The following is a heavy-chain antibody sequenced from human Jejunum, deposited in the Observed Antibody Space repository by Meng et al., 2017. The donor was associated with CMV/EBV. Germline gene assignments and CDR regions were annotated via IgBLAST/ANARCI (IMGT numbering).Heavy chain of an antibody. CDR3: ARGFTNGWQPFDF. Sequence: QDQLLQSWAEVKSPGSSVRLSCKSSGGVFNNYALTWVRQAPGQGLEWMGGIIAVLTTPNYAPKFQGRLTITADASTGTTYMELSSLTSEDTAVYFCARGFTNGWQPFDFWGQGTLVTVSS. CDR2: IIAVLTTP. D-gene: IGHD2-8*01. CDR1: GGVFNNYA. V-gene: IGHV1-69*12. J-gene: IGHJ4*02.